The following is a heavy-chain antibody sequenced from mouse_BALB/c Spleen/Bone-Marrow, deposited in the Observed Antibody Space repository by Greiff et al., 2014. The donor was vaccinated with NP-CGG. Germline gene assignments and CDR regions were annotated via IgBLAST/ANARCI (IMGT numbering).Heavy chain of an antibody. CDR3: ARVYGSSYDPYYYAMDY. J-gene: IGHJ4*01. CDR1: GFSLTSYG. V-gene: IGHV2-9*02. Sequence: VQLVESGPGLVAPSQSLSITCTVSGFSLTSYGVYWARQPPGKGLEWLGVIWAGGSTNYNSGLMSRLSISKDNSKSQVLLKMNSLQTDDTSMYYCARVYGSSYDPYYYAMDYWGHGTSVTVSS. CDR2: IWAGGST. D-gene: IGHD1-1*01.